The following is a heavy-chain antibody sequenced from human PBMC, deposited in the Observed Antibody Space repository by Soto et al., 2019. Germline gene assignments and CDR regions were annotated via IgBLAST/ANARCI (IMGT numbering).Heavy chain of an antibody. D-gene: IGHD6-19*01. J-gene: IGHJ4*02. Sequence: EVQLVESGGGSVQPGGSLTLSCAASGFTFSVSAIHWVRQASGKGLEWVGRIRSKAASYATAYAASVKGRFNISRDDLDNTAYLQMNSLKTEETAVYYCTSAERIVEAGLTDSWGQGTLVTVSS. CDR2: IRSKAASYAT. V-gene: IGHV3-73*01. CDR1: GFTFSVSA. CDR3: TSAERIVEAGLTDS.